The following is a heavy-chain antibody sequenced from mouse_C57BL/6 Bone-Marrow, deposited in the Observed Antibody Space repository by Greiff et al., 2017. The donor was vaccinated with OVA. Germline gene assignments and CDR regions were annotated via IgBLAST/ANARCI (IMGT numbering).Heavy chain of an antibody. CDR1: GFSLTSYG. CDR3: ARAGALGY. J-gene: IGHJ4*01. Sequence: VQGVESGPGLVQPSQSLSITCTVSGFSLTSYGVHWVRQSPGKGLKWLGVIWSGGSTDYNAAFISRLSISKDNSKSQVFFKMNSLQADDTAIYYCARAGALGYWGQGTSVTVSS. CDR2: IWSGGST. V-gene: IGHV2-2*01.